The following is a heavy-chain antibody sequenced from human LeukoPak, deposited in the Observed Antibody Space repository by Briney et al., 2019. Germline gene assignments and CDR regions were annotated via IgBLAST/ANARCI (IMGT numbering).Heavy chain of an antibody. CDR3: ARQLYGDTFDY. V-gene: IGHV1-2*06. D-gene: IGHD4-17*01. CDR1: GYTFTGYY. CDR2: INPNSGGT. J-gene: IGHJ4*02. Sequence: ASVKVSCTASGYTFTGYYMHWVRPAPGQGLEWMGRINPNSGGTNYAQKFQGRVTMTRDTSISTAYMELSRLRSDDTAVYYCARQLYGDTFDYWGQGTLVTVSS.